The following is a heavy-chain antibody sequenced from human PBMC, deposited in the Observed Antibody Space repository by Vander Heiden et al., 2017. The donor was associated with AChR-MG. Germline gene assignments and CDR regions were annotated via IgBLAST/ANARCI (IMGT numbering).Heavy chain of an antibody. V-gene: IGHV1-8*01. Sequence: QVQLVQSGAEVKKPGASVKVSCKASGYTFTSYDINWVRQATGQGLEWRGWMNPNSGNTGYAQKFQGRVTMTRNTSISTAYMELSSLRSEDTAVYYCARGKDIVVVVAKTGYYYGMDVWGQGTTVTVSS. CDR2: MNPNSGNT. CDR3: ARGKDIVVVVAKTGYYYGMDV. CDR1: GYTFTSYD. J-gene: IGHJ6*02. D-gene: IGHD2-15*01.